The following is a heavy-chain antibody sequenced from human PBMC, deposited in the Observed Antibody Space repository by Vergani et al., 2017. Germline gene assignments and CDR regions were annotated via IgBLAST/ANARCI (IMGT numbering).Heavy chain of an antibody. CDR1: GFTFSSYA. Sequence: VQLLESGGGLAQPGGSLRLSCAASGFTFSSYAMHWVRQAPGKGLEWVAVISYDGSNKYYADSVKGRFTISRDNAKSSLYLQMNSLRVADTAVYYCARGHPVGSYWGQGTLVTVSS. D-gene: IGHD1-26*01. J-gene: IGHJ4*02. CDR3: ARGHPVGSY. CDR2: ISYDGSNK. V-gene: IGHV3-30-3*01.